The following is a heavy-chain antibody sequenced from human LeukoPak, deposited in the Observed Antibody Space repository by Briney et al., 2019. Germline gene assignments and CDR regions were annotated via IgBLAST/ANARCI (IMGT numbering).Heavy chain of an antibody. CDR1: ADSISIYY. V-gene: IGHV4-59*01. CDR2: IYHSGTT. J-gene: IGHJ3*02. Sequence: SETLSLTCTVPADSISIYYWNWIRQPPGMGLEWIGDIYHSGTTSYNPSLKSRVTISKDTSKNQLSLKLSYVTAADTAVYYCARGIYWNVYAFDMWGQGTMVTVSS. CDR3: ARGIYWNVYAFDM. D-gene: IGHD5-12*01.